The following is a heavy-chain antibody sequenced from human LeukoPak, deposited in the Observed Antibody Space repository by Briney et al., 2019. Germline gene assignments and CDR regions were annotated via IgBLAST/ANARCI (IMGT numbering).Heavy chain of an antibody. V-gene: IGHV4-61*02. D-gene: IGHD6-19*01. J-gene: IGHJ4*02. CDR1: GGSISSGSYY. CDR2: IYTSGTT. Sequence: SETLSLTCTVSGGSISSGSYYWRWIRQPAGKGLEWIGRIYTSGTTSYNPSLKSRLTISLDTSKNQFSLNLSSVTASDTAVYYCARLPVGSEPAYWGPGTLVTVSS. CDR3: ARLPVGSEPAY.